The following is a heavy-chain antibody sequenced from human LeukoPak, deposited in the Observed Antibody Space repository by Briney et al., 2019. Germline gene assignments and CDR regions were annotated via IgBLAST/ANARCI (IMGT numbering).Heavy chain of an antibody. D-gene: IGHD3-22*01. CDR1: GFTFSSYS. V-gene: IGHV3-21*01. J-gene: IGHJ4*02. CDR3: ARGDSNGYYYLDQ. Sequence: PGGSLRLSCAASGFTFSSYSMNWVRQAPGKGLEWVSSISSSSSDMYYADSVKGRFTISRDNAKNSLYLQMNSLRADDTAIYYCARGDSNGYYYLDQWGQGTLVTVSS. CDR2: ISSSSSDM.